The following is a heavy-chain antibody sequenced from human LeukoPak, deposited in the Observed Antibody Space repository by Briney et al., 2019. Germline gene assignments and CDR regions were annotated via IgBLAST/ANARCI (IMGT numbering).Heavy chain of an antibody. CDR3: ARGDYYDSSGYFDY. D-gene: IGHD3-22*01. Sequence: PGGSLRLSCAASGFTFSDYYMSWVRQAPEKGLEWVSYISSSSSYTNYADSVKGRFTISRDNAKNSLYLQMNSLRAEDTAVYYCARGDYYDSSGYFDYWGQGTLVTVSS. CDR1: GFTFSDYY. J-gene: IGHJ4*02. V-gene: IGHV3-11*03. CDR2: ISSSSSYT.